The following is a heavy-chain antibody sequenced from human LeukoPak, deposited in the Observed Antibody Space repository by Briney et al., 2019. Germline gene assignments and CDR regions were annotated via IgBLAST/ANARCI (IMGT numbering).Heavy chain of an antibody. D-gene: IGHD3-10*01. CDR1: GYSISSGYY. CDR3: ARQGNHYYGSGSYYNGDWFDP. CDR2: IYYSGST. V-gene: IGHV4-59*08. J-gene: IGHJ5*02. Sequence: SETLSLTCTVSGYSISSGYYWSWIRQPPGKGLEWIGYIYYSGSTNYNPSLKSRVTISVDTSKNQFSLKLSSVTAADTAVYYCARQGNHYYGSGSYYNGDWFDPRGQGTLVTVSS.